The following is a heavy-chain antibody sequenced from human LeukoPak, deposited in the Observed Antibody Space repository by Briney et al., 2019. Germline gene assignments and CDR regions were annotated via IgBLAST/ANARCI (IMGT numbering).Heavy chain of an antibody. D-gene: IGHD4-17*01. J-gene: IGHJ2*01. CDR1: GGSISSYY. Sequence: PSETLSLTCTVSGGSISSYYWSWIRQPPGKGLEWIGYIYYSGSTNYNPSLKSRVTISVDTSKNQFSLKLSSVTAADTAVYYCATGVNDYGDYWYFDLWGRGTLVTVSS. CDR2: IYYSGST. CDR3: ATGVNDYGDYWYFDL. V-gene: IGHV4-59*01.